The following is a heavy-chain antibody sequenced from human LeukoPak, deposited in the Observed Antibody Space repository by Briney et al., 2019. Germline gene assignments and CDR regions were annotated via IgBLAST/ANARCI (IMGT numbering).Heavy chain of an antibody. CDR1: GGSISSYY. V-gene: IGHV4-4*07. J-gene: IGHJ4*02. CDR3: AREGGLWFGGIFDY. D-gene: IGHD3-10*01. CDR2: IYTSGST. Sequence: PSETLSLTCTVSGGSISSYYWSWIRQPAGKGLEWIGRIYTSGSTNYNPSLKSRVTISVDTSKNQFSLKLSSVTAADTAVYYCAREGGLWFGGIFDYWGQGTLVTVSS.